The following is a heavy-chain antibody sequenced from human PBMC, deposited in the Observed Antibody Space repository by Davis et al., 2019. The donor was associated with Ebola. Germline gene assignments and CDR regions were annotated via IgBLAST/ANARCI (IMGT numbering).Heavy chain of an antibody. D-gene: IGHD3-10*01. CDR3: AKDPALFSDVLLWFGDGGTFDY. CDR2: IRYDGSNK. J-gene: IGHJ4*02. V-gene: IGHV3-30*02. CDR1: GFTFSSYG. Sequence: GSLRLSCAASGFTFSSYGMHWVRQAPGKGLEWVAFIRYDGSNKYYADSVKGRFTISRDNSKNTLYLQMNSLRAEDTAVYYCAKDPALFSDVLLWFGDGGTFDYWGQGTLVTVSS.